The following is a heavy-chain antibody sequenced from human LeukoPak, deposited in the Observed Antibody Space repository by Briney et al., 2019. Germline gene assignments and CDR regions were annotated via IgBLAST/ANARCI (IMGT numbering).Heavy chain of an antibody. CDR1: GFTFSSYW. J-gene: IGHJ4*02. Sequence: PGGSLRLSCAASGFTFSSYWMSWVRQAPGKGLEWVANINQDGSETDYVASVKGRFTISRDNAKNSLYLQMSSLRAEDTAIYYCTRGYCSGGCRWDYWGQGTLVTVSS. V-gene: IGHV3-7*01. CDR2: INQDGSET. CDR3: TRGYCSGGCRWDY. D-gene: IGHD2-15*01.